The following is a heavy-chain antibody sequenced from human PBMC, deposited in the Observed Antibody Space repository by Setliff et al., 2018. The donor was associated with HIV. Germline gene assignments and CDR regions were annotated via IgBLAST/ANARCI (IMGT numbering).Heavy chain of an antibody. CDR3: ARDVATYYYDSSGYRFDY. V-gene: IGHV4-61*09. J-gene: IGHJ4*02. D-gene: IGHD3-22*01. Sequence: PSETLSLTCTVSGGSISSGSYYWSWIRQPAGKGLEWIGHIYTSGSTNYNPSLKSRVTISVDTSKNQFSLKLSSVTAADTAVYYCARDVATYYYDSSGYRFDYWGQGTLVTVSS. CDR1: GGSISSGSYY. CDR2: IYTSGST.